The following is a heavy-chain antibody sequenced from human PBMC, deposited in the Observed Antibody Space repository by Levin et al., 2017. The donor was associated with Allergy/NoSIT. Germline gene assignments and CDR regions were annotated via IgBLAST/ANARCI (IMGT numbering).Heavy chain of an antibody. CDR2: IYSGGST. CDR3: ARSYCSGGSCYAGAFDI. J-gene: IGHJ3*02. Sequence: LSLTCAASGFTVSSNYMSWVRQAPGKGLEWVSVIYSGGSTYYADSVKGRFTISRDNSKNTLYLQMNSLRAEDTAVYYCARSYCSGGSCYAGAFDIWGQGTMVTVSS. CDR1: GFTVSSNY. V-gene: IGHV3-53*01. D-gene: IGHD2-15*01.